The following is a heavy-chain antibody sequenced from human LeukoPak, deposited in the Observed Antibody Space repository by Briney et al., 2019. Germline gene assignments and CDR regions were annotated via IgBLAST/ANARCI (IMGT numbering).Heavy chain of an antibody. CDR3: ARDLYGSGSYYQPYYYYGMDV. CDR1: GYTFTGYY. V-gene: IGHV1-2*02. J-gene: IGHJ6*02. D-gene: IGHD3-10*01. Sequence: ASVKVSFKASGYTFTGYYMHWVRQAPGQGLEWMGWINPNSGGTNYAQKFQGRVTMTRDTSISTAYMELSRLRSDDTAVYYCARDLYGSGSYYQPYYYYGMDVWGQGTTVTVSS. CDR2: INPNSGGT.